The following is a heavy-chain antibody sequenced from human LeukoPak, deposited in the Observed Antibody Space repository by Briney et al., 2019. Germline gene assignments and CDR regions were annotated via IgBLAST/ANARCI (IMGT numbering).Heavy chain of an antibody. Sequence: GRSLRLSCAASGFTFSSYGMHWVRQAPGKGLEGVAFIRYDGSNKYYADSVKGRFTISRDNSKNTLYLQMNSLRAEDTAVYYCAKDRHSSRVSYMDVWGKGTTVTISS. CDR1: GFTFSSYG. CDR2: IRYDGSNK. J-gene: IGHJ6*03. V-gene: IGHV3-30*02. D-gene: IGHD6-13*01. CDR3: AKDRHSSRVSYMDV.